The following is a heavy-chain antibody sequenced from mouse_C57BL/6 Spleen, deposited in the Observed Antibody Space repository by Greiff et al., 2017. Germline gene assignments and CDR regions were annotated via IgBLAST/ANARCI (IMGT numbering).Heavy chain of an antibody. CDR3: AREREGRGFAY. D-gene: IGHD3-3*01. J-gene: IGHJ3*01. Sequence: QVQLQQPGAELVKPGASVKLSCKASGYTFTSYWMHWVKQRPGQGLEWIGMIHPNSGSTNYNEKFKSKATLTVDKSSSTAYMQLSSLTSEDSAVYYCAREREGRGFAYWGQGTLVTVSA. CDR1: GYTFTSYW. V-gene: IGHV1-64*01. CDR2: IHPNSGST.